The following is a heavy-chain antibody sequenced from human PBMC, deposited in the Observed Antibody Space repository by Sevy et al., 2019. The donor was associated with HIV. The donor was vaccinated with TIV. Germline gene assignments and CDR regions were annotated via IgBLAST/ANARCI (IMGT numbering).Heavy chain of an antibody. CDR1: GFTFSNYA. J-gene: IGHJ3*02. V-gene: IGHV3-23*01. CDR2: IYGSGGIT. D-gene: IGHD3-22*01. Sequence: GSLRLSCAVSGFTFSNYAMNWVRQAPGKGLEWVSTIYGSGGITYYADSVRGRFTISRDNSKNTLYLQMNSLRAEDTAVYYCAGGRYDSSGSFDAFDIWGQGTRVTVSS. CDR3: AGGRYDSSGSFDAFDI.